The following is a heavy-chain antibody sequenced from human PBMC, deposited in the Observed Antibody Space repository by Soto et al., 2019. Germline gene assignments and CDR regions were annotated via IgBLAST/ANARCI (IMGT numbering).Heavy chain of an antibody. CDR2: LFYSGST. V-gene: IGHV4-4*03. J-gene: IGHJ6*02. CDR1: GGSLGRSNW. Sequence: PATLSLTNAVSGGSLGRSNWWGWVRQPPGQTLEWLGELFYSGSTKYNPSLSSRVTISADQSNNVFSLRLTSVTAADTAMYYCVHHGGVPDYHDVWGQG. D-gene: IGHD4-17*01. CDR3: VHHGGVPDYHDV.